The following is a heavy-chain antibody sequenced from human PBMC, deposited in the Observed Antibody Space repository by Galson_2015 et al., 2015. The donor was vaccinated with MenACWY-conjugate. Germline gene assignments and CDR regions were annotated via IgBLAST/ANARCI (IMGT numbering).Heavy chain of an antibody. CDR1: GFTFSTYW. CDR2: INSDGSST. V-gene: IGHV3-74*01. J-gene: IGHJ5*02. Sequence: SLRLSCAASGFTFSTYWMHWVRHAPGKGLVWVSRINSDGSSTTYADSVKGRFTISRDNAENTLYLQMNSLRAEDTAVYYCARAGARYSRSSGYNWFDPWGQGTLVTVSS. CDR3: ARAGARYSRSSGYNWFDP. D-gene: IGHD6-6*01.